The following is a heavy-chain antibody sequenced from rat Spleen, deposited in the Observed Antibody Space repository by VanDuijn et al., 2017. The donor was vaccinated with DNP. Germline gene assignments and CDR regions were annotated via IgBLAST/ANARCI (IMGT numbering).Heavy chain of an antibody. CDR3: ATSPGPNWFAY. V-gene: IGHV5-25*01. J-gene: IGHJ3*01. CDR1: GFTFSNYD. Sequence: EVQLVESGGGLVQPGRSLTLSCAASGFTFSNYDMAWVRQAPTKGLEWVACIGPRGAYTYYGDSVKGRFTISRDNANRTLYLQMDSLRSEDTATYYCATSPGPNWFAYWGQGTLVTVSS. CDR2: IGPRGAYT. D-gene: IGHD1-4*01.